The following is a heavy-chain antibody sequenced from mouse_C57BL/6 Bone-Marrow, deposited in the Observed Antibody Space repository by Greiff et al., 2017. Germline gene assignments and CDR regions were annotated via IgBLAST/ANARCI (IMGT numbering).Heavy chain of an antibody. CDR1: GYTFTGYW. CDR2: ILPGSGST. V-gene: IGHV1-9*01. J-gene: IGHJ4*01. Sequence: QVQLQQSGAELMKPGASVKISCKASGYTFTGYWIKWVKQRPGHGLEWIGEILPGSGSTNYNEKFKDKDTFTADTSTNTAYMQLSSLTTEGSAICYYAIWGSAMDYWGQGPTVTVSS. CDR3: AIWGSAMDY. D-gene: IGHD1-1*02.